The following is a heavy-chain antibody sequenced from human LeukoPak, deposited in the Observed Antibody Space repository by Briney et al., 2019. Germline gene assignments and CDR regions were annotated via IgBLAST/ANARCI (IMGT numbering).Heavy chain of an antibody. Sequence: SETLSLTCTVSGYSINSGYYWGWIRQPPGKGLEWIGSIYHSGSTYYNPSLKSRVTISVDTSKNQFSLKLSSVTAADTAVYYCARRAGAYSHPYDYWGQGTLVTVSS. CDR1: GYSINSGYY. CDR2: IYHSGST. J-gene: IGHJ4*02. CDR3: ARRAGAYSHPYDY. V-gene: IGHV4-38-2*02. D-gene: IGHD4/OR15-4a*01.